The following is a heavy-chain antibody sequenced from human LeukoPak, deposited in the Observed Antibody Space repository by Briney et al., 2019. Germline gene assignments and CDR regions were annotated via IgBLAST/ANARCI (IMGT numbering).Heavy chain of an antibody. Sequence: SETLSLTCTVSGGSISSSSYYWGWIRQPPGKGLEWIGSIYYSGSTYYNPSLKSRVTISVDRSKNQFSLKLSSVTAADTAVYYCARDQRSSSNWFDPWGQGTLVTVSS. CDR1: GGSISSSSYY. D-gene: IGHD6-6*01. V-gene: IGHV4-39*07. J-gene: IGHJ5*02. CDR2: IYYSGST. CDR3: ARDQRSSSNWFDP.